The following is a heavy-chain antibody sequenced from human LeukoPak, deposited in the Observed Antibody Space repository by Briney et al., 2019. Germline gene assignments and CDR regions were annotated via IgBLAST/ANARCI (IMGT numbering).Heavy chain of an antibody. CDR1: GGTFSSYA. CDR2: IIPIFGTA. J-gene: IGHJ4*02. D-gene: IGHD5-24*01. CDR3: ARAQDGYNLGSYYYFDY. V-gene: IGHV1-69*13. Sequence: SVKVSCKASGGTFSSYAISWVRQAPGQGLEWMGGIIPIFGTANYAQKFQGRVTITADESTSTAYMELSSLRSEDTAVYYCARAQDGYNLGSYYYFDYWGQGTLVTVSS.